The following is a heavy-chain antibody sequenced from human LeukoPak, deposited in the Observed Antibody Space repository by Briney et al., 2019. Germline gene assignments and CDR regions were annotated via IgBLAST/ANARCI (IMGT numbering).Heavy chain of an antibody. CDR3: ARGRPHGNDY. V-gene: IGHV3-72*01. D-gene: IGHD4-23*01. Sequence: GGSLRLSCAASGFTFSDYYMDWVRQAPGKGLEWVGRSRDRAHSYSTEYAASVKGRFTISRDDSKNLLYLQMNSLKIEDTAVYYCARGRPHGNDYWGQGTLVTVSS. CDR1: GFTFSDYY. CDR2: SRDRAHSYST. J-gene: IGHJ4*02.